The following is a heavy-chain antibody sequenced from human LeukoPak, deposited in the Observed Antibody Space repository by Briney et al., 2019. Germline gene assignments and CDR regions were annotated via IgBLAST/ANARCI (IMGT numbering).Heavy chain of an antibody. CDR2: ISGSGGST. CDR3: AKDFPADYGDYSVE. Sequence: GGSLRLSCVVSGFTFSSYAMSWVRQAPGKGLEWVSAISGSGGSTYYADSVKGRFTISRDNSKNTLYLQMNSLRAEDTSVYYCAKDFPADYGDYSVEWGQGTLVTVSS. J-gene: IGHJ4*02. D-gene: IGHD4-17*01. V-gene: IGHV3-23*01. CDR1: GFTFSSYA.